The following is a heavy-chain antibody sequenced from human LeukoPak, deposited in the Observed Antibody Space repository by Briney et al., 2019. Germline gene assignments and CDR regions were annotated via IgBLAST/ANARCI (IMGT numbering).Heavy chain of an antibody. Sequence: GGSLRLSCAASGFTVSSNYMSWVRQAPGKGLEWVSVIYSGGSTYYADSVKGRFTISRDNSKNTLYLQMNSLRAEDTAVYYCASSFIYSSGCDYWGQGTLVTVPS. CDR2: IYSGGST. CDR3: ASSFIYSSGCDY. D-gene: IGHD6-19*01. V-gene: IGHV3-53*01. CDR1: GFTVSSNY. J-gene: IGHJ4*02.